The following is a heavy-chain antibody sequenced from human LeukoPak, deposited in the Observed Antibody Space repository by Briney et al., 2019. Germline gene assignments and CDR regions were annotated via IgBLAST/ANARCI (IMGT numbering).Heavy chain of an antibody. Sequence: SQTLSLTFAISGDSVSSNSAAWNWIRQSPSRGLEWLGRTYYRSKWYNDYAVSVKSRITINPDTSKNQFSLQLNSATPEDTAVYYCARSKYSSSSGWFDPWGQGTLVTVSS. CDR2: TYYRSKWYN. V-gene: IGHV6-1*01. CDR1: GDSVSSNSAA. D-gene: IGHD6-6*01. J-gene: IGHJ5*02. CDR3: ARSKYSSSSGWFDP.